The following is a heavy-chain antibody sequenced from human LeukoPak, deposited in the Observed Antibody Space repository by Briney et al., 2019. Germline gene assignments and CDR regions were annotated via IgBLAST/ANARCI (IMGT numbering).Heavy chain of an antibody. J-gene: IGHJ4*02. CDR2: ISTGSSTI. Sequence: GGSLRLSCAASGFTFSSYSMNWVRQAPGKGPEWVSYISTGSSTIYYADSVKGRFTISRDNAKNSLYLQMNSLRDEDTAVYCCSRSVSCDYWGQGTLVTVSP. V-gene: IGHV3-48*02. CDR3: SRSVSCDY. D-gene: IGHD1-26*01. CDR1: GFTFSSYS.